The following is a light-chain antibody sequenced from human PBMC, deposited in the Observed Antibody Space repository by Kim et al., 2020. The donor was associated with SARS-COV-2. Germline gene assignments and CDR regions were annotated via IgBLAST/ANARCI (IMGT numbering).Light chain of an antibody. J-gene: IGLJ1*01. Sequence: GQSITISCTGTSSDVGGYNFVSWYQQQPGKAPKFLIYDVTERPSGFSNRFSGSKSGNTASLTISGLQPEDEADYYCSSYTSSYTFVFGTGTKVTVL. CDR1: SSDVGGYNF. V-gene: IGLV2-14*04. CDR3: SSYTSSYTFV. CDR2: DVT.